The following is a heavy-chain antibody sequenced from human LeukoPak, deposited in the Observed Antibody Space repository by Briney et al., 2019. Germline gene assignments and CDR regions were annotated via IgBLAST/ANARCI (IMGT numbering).Heavy chain of an antibody. Sequence: PSETLSLTCAVYGGSFSGYYWSWIRQPPGKGLEWIGSIYCSRNTYYKPSLKSRVTISVDTSKNQFSLKLSSVTAADTAVYYCARAADIAVASVIFDYWGQGTLVTVSS. D-gene: IGHD6-19*01. CDR3: ARAADIAVASVIFDY. CDR1: GGSFSGYY. J-gene: IGHJ4*02. V-gene: IGHV4-34*01. CDR2: IYCSRNT.